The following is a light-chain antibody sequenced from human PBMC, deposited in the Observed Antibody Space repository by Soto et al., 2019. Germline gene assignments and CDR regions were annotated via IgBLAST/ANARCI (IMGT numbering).Light chain of an antibody. CDR3: QHRTNWPLT. CDR2: VAS. Sequence: EIVLTQSPATLSLSPGERATLSCRASQSVSSNLGWYQQKPGQAPRLLIYVASNRATGIPARFSGSGSGTDFTLTISSLEPEDFAVYYCQHRTNWPLTFGGGTKVEIK. V-gene: IGKV3-11*01. CDR1: QSVSSN. J-gene: IGKJ4*01.